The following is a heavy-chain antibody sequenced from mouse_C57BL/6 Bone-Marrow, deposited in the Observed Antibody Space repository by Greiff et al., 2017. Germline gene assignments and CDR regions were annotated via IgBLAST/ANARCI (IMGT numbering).Heavy chain of an antibody. J-gene: IGHJ2*01. Sequence: VQLQQPGAELVKPGASVKLSCKASGYTFTSYWMQWVKQRPGQGLEWIGEIDPSDSYTNYNQKFKGKATLTVETSSSTAYMQLSSLTSEDSAVYYCARVGQPDYFDYWGQGTTLTVSS. CDR2: IDPSDSYT. D-gene: IGHD6-1*01. CDR1: GYTFTSYW. CDR3: ARVGQPDYFDY. V-gene: IGHV1-50*01.